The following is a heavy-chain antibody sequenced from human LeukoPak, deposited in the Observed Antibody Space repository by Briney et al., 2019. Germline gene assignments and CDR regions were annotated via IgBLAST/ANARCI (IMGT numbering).Heavy chain of an antibody. Sequence: GGSLRLSCAASGSTFSSYAMSWVRQVPGKGLEWVSAVSGSGGSAYYADSVKGRFTISRDNSKNTLYLQVNGLRAEDTAEYYCAKGRYSGYDIDAFHIWGQGTVVTVSS. J-gene: IGHJ3*02. CDR1: GSTFSSYA. CDR2: VSGSGGSA. CDR3: AKGRYSGYDIDAFHI. V-gene: IGHV3-23*01. D-gene: IGHD5-12*01.